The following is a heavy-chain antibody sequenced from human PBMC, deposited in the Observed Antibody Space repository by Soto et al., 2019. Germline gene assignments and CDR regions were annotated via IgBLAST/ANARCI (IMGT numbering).Heavy chain of an antibody. CDR3: ARAYQLLFGGWFDP. CDR2: INHSGST. V-gene: IGHV4-34*02. D-gene: IGHD2-2*01. J-gene: IGHJ5*02. CDR1: GGSFSGYY. Sequence: QVQLQQWGAGLLKPSETLSLTCAVDGGSFSGYYWSWIRQPPGKGLEWIGEINHSGSTNYNPSVKSRVTISVDTSKNQFSLKLSSVTAADTAVYSCARAYQLLFGGWFDPWGQGTLVTVSS.